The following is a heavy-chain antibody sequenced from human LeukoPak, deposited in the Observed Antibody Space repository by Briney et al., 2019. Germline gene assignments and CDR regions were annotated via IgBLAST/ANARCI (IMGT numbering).Heavy chain of an antibody. CDR3: AKVSYSYGFQYYFDY. D-gene: IGHD5-18*01. V-gene: IGHV3-30*18. J-gene: IGHJ4*02. CDR2: VSYDGSNK. Sequence: GGSLRLSCAASGFTFSSYGMHWVRQAPGKGLEWVAVVSYDGSNKYYADSVKGRFTISRDNSKNTLYLQMNSLRAEDTAVYYCAKVSYSYGFQYYFDYWAREPWSPSPQ. CDR1: GFTFSSYG.